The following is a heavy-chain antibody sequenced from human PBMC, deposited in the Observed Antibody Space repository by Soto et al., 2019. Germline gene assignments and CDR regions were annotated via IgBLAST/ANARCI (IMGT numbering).Heavy chain of an antibody. CDR2: INPSGGST. Sequence: QVQLVQSGAEVKKPGASVKVSCKASGYTFTSYYMHWVRQAPGQGLEWLGIINPSGGSTTYAQKLQGRVTMTRDTSTSTVYMELSSLRSEDTAVYYCARVYCSGGGCYGIDYWGQGTLVTVSS. CDR3: ARVYCSGGGCYGIDY. CDR1: GYTFTSYY. V-gene: IGHV1-46*04. J-gene: IGHJ4*02. D-gene: IGHD2-15*01.